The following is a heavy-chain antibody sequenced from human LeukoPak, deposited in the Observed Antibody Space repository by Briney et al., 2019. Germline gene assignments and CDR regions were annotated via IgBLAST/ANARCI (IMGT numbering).Heavy chain of an antibody. CDR2: IIPIFGTA. J-gene: IGHJ4*02. CDR3: ARSGSSGYPYYFDY. V-gene: IGHV1-69*01. D-gene: IGHD3-22*01. Sequence: GSSVKVSCKASGGTFSSYAISWVRQAPGQGLEWMGGIIPIFGTANYAQKFHGRVTITADESTSTAYMELSSLRSEDTAVYYCARSGSSGYPYYFDYWGQGTLVTVSS. CDR1: GGTFSSYA.